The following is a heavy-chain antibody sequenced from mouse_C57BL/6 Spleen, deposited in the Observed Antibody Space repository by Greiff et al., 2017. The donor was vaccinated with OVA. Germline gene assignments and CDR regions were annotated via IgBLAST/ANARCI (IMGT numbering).Heavy chain of an antibody. CDR2: INPNNGGT. CDR1: GYTFTDYN. J-gene: IGHJ4*01. Sequence: VQLQQSGPELVKPGASVKMSCKASGYTFTDYNMHWVKQSHGKSLEWIGYINPNNGGTSYNQKFKGKATLTVNKSSSTAYMELRSLTSEDSAVYYCARGGGIYYGNYGAMVYWGQGTSVTVSS. D-gene: IGHD2-1*01. V-gene: IGHV1-22*01. CDR3: ARGGGIYYGNYGAMVY.